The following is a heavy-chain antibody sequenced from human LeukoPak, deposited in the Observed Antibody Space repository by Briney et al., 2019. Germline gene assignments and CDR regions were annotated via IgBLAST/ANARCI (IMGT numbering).Heavy chain of an antibody. V-gene: IGHV4-38-2*01. CDR3: ARVVEGYNYGLDYYYYYMDV. CDR1: GYSISSGSY. Sequence: SETLSLTCAVSGYSISSGSYWGWIRQPPGKGLEWIGSIYHTGSTYYYPSLKGRVTISVDTSKNQFSLKLTSVTAADTAVYYCARVVEGYNYGLDYYYYYMDVWGKGTTVTVSS. CDR2: IYHTGST. D-gene: IGHD5-18*01. J-gene: IGHJ6*03.